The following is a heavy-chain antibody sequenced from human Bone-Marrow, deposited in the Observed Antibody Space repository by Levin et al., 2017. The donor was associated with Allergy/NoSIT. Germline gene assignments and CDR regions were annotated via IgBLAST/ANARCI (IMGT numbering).Heavy chain of an antibody. CDR3: LRAGRRLNIARDRRMLPTANGVH. D-gene: IGHD2-21*02. J-gene: IGHJ4*02. CDR2: VSPYNGDT. CDR1: GYTFTAHY. Sequence: VASVKVSCKASGYTFTAHYIHWVRQAPGQGLEWVGWVSPYNGDTGYAQKFQGRVTMTRDTSMTTAYMELTRLTSDDTAVYYCLRAGRRLNIARDRRMLPTANGVHWGQGTLITVSS. V-gene: IGHV1-2*02.